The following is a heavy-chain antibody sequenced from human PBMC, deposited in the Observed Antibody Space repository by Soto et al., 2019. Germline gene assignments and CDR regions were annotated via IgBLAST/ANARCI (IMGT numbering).Heavy chain of an antibody. CDR1: GYTFTSYA. D-gene: IGHD7-27*01. V-gene: IGHV1-3*01. J-gene: IGHJ5*02. Sequence: ASVKVSCKASGYTFTSYAMHWVRQAPGQRLEWMGWINAGNGNTKYPQKFQGRVTITRDTSASTAYMELSSLRSEDTAVYYCARVTLGIKWFDPWGQGTLVTVSS. CDR3: ARVTLGIKWFDP. CDR2: INAGNGNT.